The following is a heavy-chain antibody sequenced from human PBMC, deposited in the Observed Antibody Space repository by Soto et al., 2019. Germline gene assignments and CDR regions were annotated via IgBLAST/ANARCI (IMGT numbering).Heavy chain of an antibody. CDR2: IYSTGST. CDR3: ARAAAFTSSWDS. V-gene: IGHV4-39*01. J-gene: IGHJ1*01. CDR1: GGSISSSLFY. D-gene: IGHD6-13*01. Sequence: SETLSLTCTVSGGSISSSLFYWGWIRQPPGKGLEWIGNIYSTGSTDYNPSLKSRVTVSVDTSKNQFSLKLSSVTAADTAVYYCARAAAFTSSWDSWDQGALVTVSS.